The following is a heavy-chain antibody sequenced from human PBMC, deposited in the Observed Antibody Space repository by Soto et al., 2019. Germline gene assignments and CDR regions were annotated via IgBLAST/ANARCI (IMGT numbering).Heavy chain of an antibody. CDR1: GYTFTGYY. J-gene: IGHJ6*02. D-gene: IGHD3-3*01. CDR2: INPNSGGT. CDR3: ARSGSNQLWSGLGPLDV. V-gene: IGHV1-2*04. Sequence: GASVKVSCKASGYTFTGYYMHWVRQAPGQGLEWMGWINPNSGGTNYAQKFQGWVTMTRDTSISTAYMELSRLRSDDTAVYYCARSGSNQLWSGLGPLDVWGQGTTVTVSS.